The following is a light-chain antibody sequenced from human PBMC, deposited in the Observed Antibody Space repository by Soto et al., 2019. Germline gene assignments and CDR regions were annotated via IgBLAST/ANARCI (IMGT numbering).Light chain of an antibody. CDR3: SSYTSSSTVV. CDR1: SSDVGGYNY. V-gene: IGLV2-14*01. J-gene: IGLJ2*01. Sequence: QSALTQPASVSGSPGQSITISCTGTSSDVGGYNYASWYQQHPGKAPKLMIYDVSNRPSGVSNRFSGSKSGNTASLTISGLQAEEEADYYCSSYTSSSTVVFGGGTKLTVL. CDR2: DVS.